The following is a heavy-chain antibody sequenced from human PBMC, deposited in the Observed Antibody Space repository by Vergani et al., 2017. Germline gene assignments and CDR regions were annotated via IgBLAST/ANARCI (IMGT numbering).Heavy chain of an antibody. CDR3: ARHISVVRPSSMTAFDY. J-gene: IGHJ4*02. V-gene: IGHV4-39*01. Sequence: QMQLQESGPGLVKPSETLSLSCTVSGDSISTSSYAWGWTRQPPGKTLEWIGTVFYGGRTSYNPSLKSRVTLSLDTPKKQISLHLTSVTAADTAVYYCARHISVVRPSSMTAFDYWGEGTLVGVSS. CDR2: VFYGGRT. D-gene: IGHD2-21*01. CDR1: GDSISTSSYA.